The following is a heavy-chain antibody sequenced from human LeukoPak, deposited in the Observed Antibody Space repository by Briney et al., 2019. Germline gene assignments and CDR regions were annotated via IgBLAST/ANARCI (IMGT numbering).Heavy chain of an antibody. V-gene: IGHV1-18*01. CDR2: ISTYNGNT. D-gene: IGHD3-16*01. Sequence: ASVKVSCKASGYTFTTYGVIWVRQAPGQGLEWMGWISTYNGNTNYAQKLLGRVTMTTDTSTSTAYLEVRSLRSDDTAVYYCARDNNGLYYFDYWGQGTLVTVSS. CDR3: ARDNNGLYYFDY. CDR1: GYTFTTYG. J-gene: IGHJ4*02.